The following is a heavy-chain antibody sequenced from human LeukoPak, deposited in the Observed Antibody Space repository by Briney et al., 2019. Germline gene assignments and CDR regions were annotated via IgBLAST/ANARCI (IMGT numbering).Heavy chain of an antibody. CDR2: ISGSGGST. Sequence: GGSLRLSCAASGFTFSSYAMSWVRQAPGKGLEWVSAISGSGGSTYYADSVKGRFTISRDNSKNTLYLQMNSLRAEDTAVYYCAKDFLPLLWFGDHRGHGAFDIWGQGTMVTVSS. CDR1: GFTFSSYA. CDR3: AKDFLPLLWFGDHRGHGAFDI. J-gene: IGHJ3*02. D-gene: IGHD3-10*01. V-gene: IGHV3-23*01.